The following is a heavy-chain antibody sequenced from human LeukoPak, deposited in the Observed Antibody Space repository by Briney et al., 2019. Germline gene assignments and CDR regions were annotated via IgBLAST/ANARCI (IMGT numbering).Heavy chain of an antibody. CDR1: GGSFSGYY. CDR2: INHSGST. Sequence: KPSETLSLTCAVYGGSFSGYYWSWIRQPPGKGLEWIGEINHSGSTNYNPSLKSRVTISVDTSKNQFSLKLSSMTAADTAVYYCATMYYYDSSGYYEAAFDIWGQGTMVTVSS. V-gene: IGHV4-34*01. J-gene: IGHJ3*02. D-gene: IGHD3-22*01. CDR3: ATMYYYDSSGYYEAAFDI.